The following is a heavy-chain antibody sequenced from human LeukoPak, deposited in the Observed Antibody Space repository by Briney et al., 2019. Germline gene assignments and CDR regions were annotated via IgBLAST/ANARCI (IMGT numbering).Heavy chain of an antibody. CDR3: ARGGTIFGVVIMGAFDY. D-gene: IGHD3-3*01. J-gene: IGHJ4*02. CDR2: IYYSGST. CDR1: GGSISSGGYY. Sequence: SQTLSLTCTVSGGSISSGGYYWSWIRQHPGKGLGWIGYIYYSGSTYYNPSLKSRVTISVDTSKNQFSLKLSSVTAADTAVYYCARGGTIFGVVIMGAFDYWGQGTLVTVSS. V-gene: IGHV4-31*03.